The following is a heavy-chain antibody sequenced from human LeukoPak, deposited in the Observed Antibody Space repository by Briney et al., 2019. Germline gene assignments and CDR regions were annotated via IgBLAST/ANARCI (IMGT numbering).Heavy chain of an antibody. Sequence: GASVKVSCKASGYTFTGYYMHWVRQAPGQGLEGRGWINPNSGGTNYAQKFQGRVTMTRDTSISTAYMELSRLRSEDTAVYYCASRVLGGWLQLDYWGQGTLVTVSS. CDR2: INPNSGGT. CDR1: GYTFTGYY. CDR3: ASRVLGGWLQLDY. D-gene: IGHD5-24*01. V-gene: IGHV1-2*02. J-gene: IGHJ4*02.